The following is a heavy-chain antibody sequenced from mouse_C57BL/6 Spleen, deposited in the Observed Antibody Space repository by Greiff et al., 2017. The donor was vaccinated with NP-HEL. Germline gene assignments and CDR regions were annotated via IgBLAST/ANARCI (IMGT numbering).Heavy chain of an antibody. V-gene: IGHV1-39*01. D-gene: IGHD2-1*01. CDR1: GYPFTDYN. CDR3: ARARNHYAMDY. CDR2: IYPNYGTT. J-gene: IGHJ4*01. Sequence: VQLQQSGPELVKPGASVKISRKASGYPFTDYNMNWVKQSNGTSLEWIGVIYPNYGTTSYNQKFKGKATLTVDQSSSTAYMQLNSLTSEDSAVYSGARARNHYAMDYWGQGTSVTVSS.